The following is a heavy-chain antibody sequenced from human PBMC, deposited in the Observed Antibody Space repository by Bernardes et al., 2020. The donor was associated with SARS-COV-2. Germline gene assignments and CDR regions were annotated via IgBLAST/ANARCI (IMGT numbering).Heavy chain of an antibody. V-gene: IGHV4-59*01. CDR3: ARLSQWPVDYYYYGLDF. Sequence: SESLSLICTVSGTSMTKYYWSWIRQPPGKGLEWIGYIYHSGSTHYSPSLMSRVTISVDTSRNQFSLRLTSVTADDTAVYHCARLSQWPVDYYYYGLDFWGQGTTVTVSS. D-gene: IGHD6-19*01. CDR2: IYHSGST. J-gene: IGHJ6*02. CDR1: GTSMTKYY.